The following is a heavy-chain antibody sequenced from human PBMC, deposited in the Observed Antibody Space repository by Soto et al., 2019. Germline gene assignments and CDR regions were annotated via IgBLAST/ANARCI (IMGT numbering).Heavy chain of an antibody. D-gene: IGHD3-16*01. CDR3: AREGGESSDGLYYFDY. V-gene: IGHV4-30-4*01. J-gene: IGHJ4*02. CDR1: CGSTSSDNY. Sequence: SXTLSLTCTFSCGSTSSDNYWSWIRQPPGKGLEWIGHIYYSGNTDYNPSLKSRLAISIDTSKNQFSLKLSSVTAADTAVYFCAREGGESSDGLYYFDYWGQGSLVTVSS. CDR2: IYYSGNT.